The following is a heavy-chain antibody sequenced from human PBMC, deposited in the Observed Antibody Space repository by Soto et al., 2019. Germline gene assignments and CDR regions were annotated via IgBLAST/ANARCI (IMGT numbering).Heavy chain of an antibody. D-gene: IGHD5-12*01. CDR1: GGSISSSSYY. J-gene: IGHJ4*02. V-gene: IGHV4-39*01. CDR2: IYYSGAT. CDR3: ARHGYSGYEGLYDY. Sequence: SDTLSLTCTVSGGSISSSSYYWGWIRQPPGKGLEWIGSIYYSGATHYNPSLKSRLTISVDSSKNHFSLKLSSVTAADTAVYYCARHGYSGYEGLYDYWGQGTLVTVPQ.